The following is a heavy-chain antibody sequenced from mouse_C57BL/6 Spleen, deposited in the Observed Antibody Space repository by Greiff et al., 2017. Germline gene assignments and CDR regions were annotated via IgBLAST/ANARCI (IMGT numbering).Heavy chain of an antibody. D-gene: IGHD2-4*01. J-gene: IGHJ1*03. CDR2: IYPGSGGT. Sequence: QVQLQQPGAELVKPGASVKMSCKASGYTFTSYWITWVKQRPGQGLEWIGDIYPGSGGTIYNQKFKGKATLTVDKSSSTAYMELRSLTSEDTAVYYCARVEDYDSYWYFDVWGTGTTVTVSS. CDR1: GYTFTSYW. CDR3: ARVEDYDSYWYFDV. V-gene: IGHV1-55*01.